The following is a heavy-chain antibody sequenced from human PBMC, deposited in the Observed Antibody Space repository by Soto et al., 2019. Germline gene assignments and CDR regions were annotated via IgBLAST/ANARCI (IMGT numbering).Heavy chain of an antibody. CDR3: ARASYFGPNPGPFDS. D-gene: IGHD3-9*01. V-gene: IGHV1-18*01. CDR1: GYTFTNYG. J-gene: IGHJ3*02. Sequence: QVQLVQSGAEVKKPGASVKVSCKASGYTFTNYGFSWVRQAPGQGLEGLGWINYKIDYTRYAQKLQDRVTLTADTSTSTAYMELRDLISDDTAVYYCARASYFGPNPGPFDSWGQGTMVTVSS. CDR2: INYKIDYT.